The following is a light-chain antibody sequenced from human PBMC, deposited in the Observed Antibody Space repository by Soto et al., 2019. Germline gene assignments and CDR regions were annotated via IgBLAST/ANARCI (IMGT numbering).Light chain of an antibody. J-gene: IGKJ1*01. Sequence: DIQMTQSPSSLSASVEDRVIITCRASQSISNHLNWYQQKPGKAPKLLIFAASSLQSGVPTRFSGSGSGTDFTLTISSLQPEDSATYYCQQSYSYTRMFGQGTKVDIK. CDR2: AAS. CDR1: QSISNH. V-gene: IGKV1-39*01. CDR3: QQSYSYTRM.